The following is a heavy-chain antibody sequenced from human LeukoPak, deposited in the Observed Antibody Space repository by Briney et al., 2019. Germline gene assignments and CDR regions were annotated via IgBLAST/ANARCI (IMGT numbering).Heavy chain of an antibody. J-gene: IGHJ4*02. D-gene: IGHD6-19*01. Sequence: SCKASGYTFTGYYMHWVRQAPGKGLEWVAVISYDGSNKYYTDSVKGRFTISRDNSKSTLYLQMNSLRAEDTAVYYCAKVRWDNSGWYYLDYWGQGTLVTVSS. CDR2: ISYDGSNK. CDR1: GYTFTGYY. CDR3: AKVRWDNSGWYYLDY. V-gene: IGHV3-30*18.